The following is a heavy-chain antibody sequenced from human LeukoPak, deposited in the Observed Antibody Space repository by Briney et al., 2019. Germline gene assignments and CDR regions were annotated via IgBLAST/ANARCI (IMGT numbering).Heavy chain of an antibody. Sequence: PGGSLRLSYAASGFTFSSYGMTWVRQVAGGGLEWVSSISGSGGTTHYADSVKGRFIISRDNAKNSLYLQMNSLRAEDTAVYYCARDSFDYDFWSGYPYYYYMDVWGKGTTVTVSS. CDR3: ARDSFDYDFWSGYPYYYYMDV. D-gene: IGHD3-3*01. CDR1: GFTFSSYG. CDR2: ISGSGGTT. V-gene: IGHV3-23*01. J-gene: IGHJ6*03.